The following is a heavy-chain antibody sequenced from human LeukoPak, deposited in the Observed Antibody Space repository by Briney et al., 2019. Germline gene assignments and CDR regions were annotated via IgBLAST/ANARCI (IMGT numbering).Heavy chain of an antibody. CDR3: AKVAGDRMDH. D-gene: IGHD6-13*01. Sequence: ASVKVSCKASGYTFATYGFCWVRQAPGHGLEWMGWISANSGKTDYAQKFQGRVTMTTDTSTTTAYMALRSPRPDDTALYFCAKVAGDRMDHWGQGTLLTVSS. CDR1: GYTFATYG. CDR2: ISANSGKT. V-gene: IGHV1-18*01. J-gene: IGHJ4*02.